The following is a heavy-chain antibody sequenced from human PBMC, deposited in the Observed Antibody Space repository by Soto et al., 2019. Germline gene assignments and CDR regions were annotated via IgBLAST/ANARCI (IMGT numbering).Heavy chain of an antibody. CDR2: IYYSGST. V-gene: IGHV4-59*12. J-gene: IGHJ4*02. CDR3: AGGYCSGGSCYKDY. Sequence: SETLSLTCTVSGGSISSYYWSWIRQPPGKGLEWIGYIYYSGSTNYNPSLKSRVTISVDTSKNQFSLKLSSVTAADTAVYYCAGGYCSGGSCYKDYWGQGTLVTVSS. CDR1: GGSISSYY. D-gene: IGHD2-15*01.